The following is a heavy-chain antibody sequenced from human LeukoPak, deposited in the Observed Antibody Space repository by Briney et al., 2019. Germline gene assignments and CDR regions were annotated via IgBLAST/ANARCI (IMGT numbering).Heavy chain of an antibody. CDR3: ARVRRGPIFGVVITAFDI. CDR1: GDSVSSNSAA. D-gene: IGHD3-3*01. CDR2: TYYRSKWYN. Sequence: SQTLSLTCAISGDSVSSNSAAWNWIRQSPSRGLEWLGRTYYRSKWYNDYAVSVKSRITINPDTSKNQFSLQLNSVTPEDTAVYYCARVRRGPIFGVVITAFDIWCQGTMVTVSS. V-gene: IGHV6-1*01. J-gene: IGHJ3*02.